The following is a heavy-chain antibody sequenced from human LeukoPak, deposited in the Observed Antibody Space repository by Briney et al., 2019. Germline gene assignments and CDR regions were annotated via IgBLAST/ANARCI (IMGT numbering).Heavy chain of an antibody. CDR2: INPNSGGT. V-gene: IGHV1-2*02. D-gene: IGHD4-17*01. J-gene: IGHJ5*02. CDR1: GYTFTSYA. CDR3: ARDDAHTVTTEDNWFDP. Sequence: ASVKVSCTASGYTFTSYAMNWVRQAPGQGLEWMGWINPNSGGTNYAQKFQGRVTMTRDTSISTAYMELSRLRSDDTAVYYCARDDAHTVTTEDNWFDPWGQGTLVTVSS.